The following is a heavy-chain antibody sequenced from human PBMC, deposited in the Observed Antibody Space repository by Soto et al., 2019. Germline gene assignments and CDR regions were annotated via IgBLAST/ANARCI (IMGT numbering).Heavy chain of an antibody. CDR3: VQVRGAKGVDF. V-gene: IGHV1-18*01. Sequence: QVQLVQSGAEVKKPGASVKVSCKASGYTFTSYGITWVRQAPGQGLEWMGWISAYNGNTNYAQKLQGRVTMTTDTTTRTAYMELRSLRSGGPAVDYCVQVRGAKGVDFWGQGTLVTVFS. D-gene: IGHD3-10*01. J-gene: IGHJ4*02. CDR2: ISAYNGNT. CDR1: GYTFTSYG.